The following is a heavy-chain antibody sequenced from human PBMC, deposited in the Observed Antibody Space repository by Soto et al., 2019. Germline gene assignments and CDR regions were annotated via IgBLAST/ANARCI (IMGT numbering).Heavy chain of an antibody. CDR2: ISYDGSNK. CDR1: GFTFSSYG. CDR3: AKDRKVGATSPKGTLGY. V-gene: IGHV3-30*18. D-gene: IGHD1-26*01. Sequence: GGSLRLSCAASGFTFSSYGMHWVRQAPGKGLEWVAVISYDGSNKYYADSVKGRFTISRDNSKNTLYLQMNSLRAEDTAVYYCAKDRKVGATSPKGTLGYWGQGTLVTVSS. J-gene: IGHJ4*02.